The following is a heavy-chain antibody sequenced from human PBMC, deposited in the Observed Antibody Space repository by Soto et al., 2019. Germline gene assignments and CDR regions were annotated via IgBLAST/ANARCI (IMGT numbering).Heavy chain of an antibody. CDR2: IKQDGSEK. J-gene: IGHJ4*02. Sequence: GGSLRLSCAASGFTFSSYWMSWVRQAPGKGLEWVANIKQDGSEKYYVDSVKGRFTISRDNAKNSLYLQMNSLRAEDTAVYYCARDLGYYDSSGNVDYWGQGTLVTVSS. CDR3: ARDLGYYDSSGNVDY. V-gene: IGHV3-7*04. D-gene: IGHD3-22*01. CDR1: GFTFSSYW.